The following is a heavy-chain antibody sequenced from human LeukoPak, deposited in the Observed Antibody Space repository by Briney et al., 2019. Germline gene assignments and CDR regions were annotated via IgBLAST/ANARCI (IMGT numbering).Heavy chain of an antibody. D-gene: IGHD3-10*01. J-gene: IGHJ4*02. Sequence: GGSLRLSCAASGFTFSSYAMSWVRQAPGKGLEWVSAISGSGGSTYYADSVKGRFTISRDNSKNTLYLQMNSVRAEDTAVYYCAKVTRVRGVTIDYWGQGTLVTVSS. CDR2: ISGSGGST. CDR1: GFTFSSYA. V-gene: IGHV3-23*01. CDR3: AKVTRVRGVTIDY.